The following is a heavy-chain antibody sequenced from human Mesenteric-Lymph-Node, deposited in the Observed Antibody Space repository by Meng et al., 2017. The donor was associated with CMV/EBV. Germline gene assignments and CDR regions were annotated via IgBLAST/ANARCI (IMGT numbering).Heavy chain of an antibody. CDR1: GGSISSYY. V-gene: IGHV4-59*01. Sequence: SETLSLTCTVSGGSISSYYWSWIRQPPGKGLEWIGYIYYSGSTNYNPSLKSRVTISVDTSKNQFSLKLSSVTAADTAVYYCARDDGSSWSNWFDPWGQGTLVTVSS. D-gene: IGHD6-13*01. CDR2: IYYSGST. CDR3: ARDDGSSWSNWFDP. J-gene: IGHJ5*02.